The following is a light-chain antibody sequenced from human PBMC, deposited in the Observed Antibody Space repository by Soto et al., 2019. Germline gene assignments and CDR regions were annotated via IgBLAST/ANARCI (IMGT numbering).Light chain of an antibody. J-gene: IGLJ3*02. CDR3: SSYAASNNFYFV. CDR2: EVT. CDR1: SSDVGGYNY. Sequence: QSALTQPPSASGSPGQSVTISCTGTSSDVGGYNYVSWYQQYPGRAPKLMIYEVTKRPSGVPDRFSGSKSGNTASLTVSGLQAEVEADYYCSSYAASNNFYFVFGGGTKLTVL. V-gene: IGLV2-8*01.